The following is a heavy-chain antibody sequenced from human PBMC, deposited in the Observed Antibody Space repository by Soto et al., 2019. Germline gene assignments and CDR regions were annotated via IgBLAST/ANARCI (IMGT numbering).Heavy chain of an antibody. J-gene: IGHJ6*02. CDR3: ARTYYYDSSGYNYYYYYGVDV. CDR2: TYYRSKWYN. V-gene: IGHV6-1*01. CDR1: GDSVSSNSAA. Sequence: SQTLSLTCAISGDSVSSNSAAWNWIRQSPSRGLEWLGRTYYRSKWYNDYAVSVKSRITINPDTSKNQFSLQLNSVTPEDTAVYYCARTYYYDSSGYNYYYYYGVDVWGQGTTVTVS. D-gene: IGHD3-22*01.